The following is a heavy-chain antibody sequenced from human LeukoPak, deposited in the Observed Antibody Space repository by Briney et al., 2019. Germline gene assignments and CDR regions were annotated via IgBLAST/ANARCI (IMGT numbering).Heavy chain of an antibody. D-gene: IGHD5-12*01. J-gene: IGHJ3*02. Sequence: ASVNVSCKASGGTFSSYAISWVRPAPGQGLEWMGGIIPIFGTAHYAQKVQGRVTITAVEATSTASMELGSLRSQVTAVYYCARESRYSDHPGAFDNWGQGTMVTVSS. CDR1: GGTFSSYA. V-gene: IGHV1-69*13. CDR2: IIPIFGTA. CDR3: ARESRYSDHPGAFDN.